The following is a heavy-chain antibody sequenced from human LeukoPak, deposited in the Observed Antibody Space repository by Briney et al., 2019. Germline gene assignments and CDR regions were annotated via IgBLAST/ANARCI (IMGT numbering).Heavy chain of an antibody. J-gene: IGHJ5*02. CDR3: ARAHSSSWYWFDP. CDR2: IYHSGST. CDR1: GYSISSGYY. D-gene: IGHD6-13*01. Sequence: SETLSLTCTVSGYSISSGYYWGWIRQPPGKGLEWIGSIYHSGSTYYNPSLKSRVTISVDTSKNQFSLKLSSVTAADTAVYYCARAHSSSWYWFDPWGQGTLVTVSS. V-gene: IGHV4-38-2*02.